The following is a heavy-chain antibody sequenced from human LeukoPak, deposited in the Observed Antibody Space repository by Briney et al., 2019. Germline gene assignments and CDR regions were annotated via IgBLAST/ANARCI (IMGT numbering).Heavy chain of an antibody. Sequence: GGSLTLYCAASGFTFSSHGMNWVRQAPGKGLEGVSAISGSGGRTYYADSVKGRFTISRDNTKNKLYLLMNSLRAEDTAVYYCAKVGRGYGSGSPFYFDYWGQGTLVTVSS. D-gene: IGHD3-10*01. V-gene: IGHV3-23*01. CDR3: AKVGRGYGSGSPFYFDY. J-gene: IGHJ4*02. CDR1: GFTFSSHG. CDR2: ISGSGGRT.